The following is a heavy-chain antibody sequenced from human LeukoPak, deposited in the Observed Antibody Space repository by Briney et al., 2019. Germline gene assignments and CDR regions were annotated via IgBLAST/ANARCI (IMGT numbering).Heavy chain of an antibody. CDR2: ISAYNGNT. J-gene: IGHJ4*02. CDR1: GYTFTSYG. D-gene: IGHD2-2*01. CDR3: ARDPPCTSHCHYYSDY. V-gene: IGHV1-18*01. Sequence: ASVKVSCKASGYTFTSYGISWVRQAPGQGLEWMGWISAYNGNTNYAQKLQGRVTMTTDTSTSTAYMELRSLRSDDTAVYYCARDPPCTSHCHYYSDYWGQGTLVTVSS.